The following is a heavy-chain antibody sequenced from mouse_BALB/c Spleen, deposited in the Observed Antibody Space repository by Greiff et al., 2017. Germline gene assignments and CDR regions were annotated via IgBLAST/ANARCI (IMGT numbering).Heavy chain of an antibody. J-gene: IGHJ2*01. V-gene: IGHV3-8*02. D-gene: IGHD2-2*01. CDR3: AKYGYDGERFDY. CDR2: ISYSGST. Sequence: VQLKESGPSLVKPSQTLSLTCSVTGDSITSGYWNWIRKFPGNKLEYMGYISYSGSTYYNPSLKSRITITRDTSKNQYYLQLNSVTTEDTATYYCAKYGYDGERFDYWGQGTTLTVSA. CDR1: GDSITSGY.